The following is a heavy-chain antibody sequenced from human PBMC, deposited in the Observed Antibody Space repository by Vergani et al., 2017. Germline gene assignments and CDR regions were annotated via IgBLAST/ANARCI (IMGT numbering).Heavy chain of an antibody. CDR2: IIPILGIA. D-gene: IGHD3-16*01. J-gene: IGHJ4*02. V-gene: IGHV1-69*08. CDR1: GGTFSSYT. CDR3: ARDLNGRRGSGFGY. Sequence: QVQLVQSGAEVKKPGSSVKVSCKASGGTFSSYTISWVRQAPGQGLEWMGRIIPILGIANYAQKFQGRVTITADKSTSTAYMELSSLRSEDTAVYYCARDLNGRRGSGFGYWGQGTLVTVSS.